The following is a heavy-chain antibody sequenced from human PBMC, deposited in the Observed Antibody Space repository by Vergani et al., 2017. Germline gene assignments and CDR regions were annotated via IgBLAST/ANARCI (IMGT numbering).Heavy chain of an antibody. D-gene: IGHD6-13*01. CDR2: ISVSTI. CDR3: ARDPSPGRSAAGNFGY. J-gene: IGHJ4*02. Sequence: QVELVESGGGFVKPGGSLRLSCAASGFTFSDYYMNWLRQAPGKGLEWVSYISVSTIYYADSVKGRFTISRDNAKNSLYLQMNSLRADDTAVYYCARDPSPGRSAAGNFGYWGQGTLVTVSS. CDR1: GFTFSDYY. V-gene: IGHV3-11*04.